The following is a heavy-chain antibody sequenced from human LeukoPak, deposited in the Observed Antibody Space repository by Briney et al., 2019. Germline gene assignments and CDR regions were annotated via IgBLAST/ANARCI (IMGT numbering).Heavy chain of an antibody. Sequence: GGSLRLSCAASGFTFRRYAMSWVRQAPGKGREWVSAITVSGSSTYYPYSVNVPFPISIDNSKSTLYLQMNSLRAKDTAVYYYSKDSECSPVHYFDFCCQGTLVTVSS. CDR3: SKDSECSPVHYFDF. CDR1: GFTFRRYA. CDR2: ITVSGSST. V-gene: IGHV3-23*01. J-gene: IGHJ4*02. D-gene: IGHD3-10*02.